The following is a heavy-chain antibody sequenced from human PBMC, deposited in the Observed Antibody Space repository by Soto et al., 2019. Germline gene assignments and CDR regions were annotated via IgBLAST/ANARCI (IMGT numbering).Heavy chain of an antibody. Sequence: SESLSLTVTVSVTSVSGYYWSWIRPPPGKGLEWIANIHYSGTTNYNPSLASRVTLSVDTSKNQFSLKTTSVTAVDRAMYFCARYNSYAIDYSGRGTLVTVSS. CDR1: VTSVSGYY. V-gene: IGHV4-59*02. CDR3: ARYNSYAIDY. D-gene: IGHD2-8*01. CDR2: IHYSGTT. J-gene: IGHJ4*02.